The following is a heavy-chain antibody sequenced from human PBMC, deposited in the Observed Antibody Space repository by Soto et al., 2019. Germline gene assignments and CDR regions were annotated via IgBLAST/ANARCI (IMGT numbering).Heavy chain of an antibody. CDR1: GYTFTGYA. J-gene: IGHJ4*02. CDR3: ARDPTMVRGVIPNYFDY. D-gene: IGHD3-10*01. CDR2: INAGNGNT. Sequence: ASVKVSCKASGYTFTGYAMHWVRQAPGQRLEWMGWINAGNGNTKYSQKFQGRVTITRDTSASTAYMELSSLRSEDTAVYYCARDPTMVRGVIPNYFDYWGQGTLVTVSS. V-gene: IGHV1-3*01.